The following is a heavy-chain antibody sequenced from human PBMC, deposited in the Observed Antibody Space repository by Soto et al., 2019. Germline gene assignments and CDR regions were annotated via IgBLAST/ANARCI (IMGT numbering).Heavy chain of an antibody. CDR3: ARGIATGQLDP. CDR2: INPDNGNT. V-gene: IGHV1-3*01. CDR1: GYTFTRYT. D-gene: IGHD2-15*01. J-gene: IGHJ5*02. Sequence: ASVKVSCKASGYTFTRYTMNWVCQAPGQRLEWMGWINPDNGNTKSSQKFQDRVIITRDTSASTAYMDLSGLRSEDTAVYYCARGIATGQLDPWGQGTLVTVSS.